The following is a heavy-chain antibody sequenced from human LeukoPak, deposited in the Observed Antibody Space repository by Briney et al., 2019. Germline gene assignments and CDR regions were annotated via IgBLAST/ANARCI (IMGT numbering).Heavy chain of an antibody. CDR2: IYWDDDK. J-gene: IGHJ4*02. CDR1: GFSLSTSGVD. Sequence: SGPTLVKPTQTLTLTCTFSGFSLSTSGVDVGWIRQPPGKALEWLAVIYWDDDKRYSPSLKSRLTITKDTSKNQVVLTMTNMDPVDTATYYCARWFGELQFFDYWGQGTLVTVSS. V-gene: IGHV2-5*02. CDR3: ARWFGELQFFDY. D-gene: IGHD3-10*01.